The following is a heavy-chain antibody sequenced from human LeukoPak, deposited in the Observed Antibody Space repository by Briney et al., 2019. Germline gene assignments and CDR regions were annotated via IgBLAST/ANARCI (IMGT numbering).Heavy chain of an antibody. Sequence: QPGGSLRLSCAASGFTFNNYWMHWVRQAPGQGLVWVSQIQGDGISTNYADSVKGRFTVSRDNAKNTVYLQMSSLRAEDTGIYYCAGHRRGWEEGYWGQGTLVTVSS. CDR2: IQGDGIST. V-gene: IGHV3-74*01. J-gene: IGHJ4*02. CDR3: AGHRRGWEEGY. CDR1: GFTFNNYW. D-gene: IGHD1-26*01.